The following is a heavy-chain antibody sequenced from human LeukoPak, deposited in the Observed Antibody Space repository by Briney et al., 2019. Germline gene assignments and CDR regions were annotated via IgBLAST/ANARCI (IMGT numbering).Heavy chain of an antibody. D-gene: IGHD3-22*01. CDR1: GGSISSGDYY. V-gene: IGHV4-30-4*01. Sequence: SETLSLTCTVSGGSISSGDYYWSWIRHPPGNGLEWIGYIYYSGSTYYNPSLKSRVTISVDTSKNQFSLKLSSVTAADTAVYYCARGPHYYDSRGYAFDIWGQGTMVTVSS. CDR3: ARGPHYYDSRGYAFDI. J-gene: IGHJ3*02. CDR2: IYYSGST.